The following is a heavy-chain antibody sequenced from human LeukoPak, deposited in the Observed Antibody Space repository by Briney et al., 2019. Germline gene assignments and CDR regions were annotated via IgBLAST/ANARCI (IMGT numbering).Heavy chain of an antibody. CDR2: INHSGST. CDR1: GGSFSSYY. Sequence: PSETLSLTCAVYGGSFSSYYWSWIRQPPGKGLEWIGEINHSGSTNYNPSLKSRVTILVDTSKNQFSPKLSSVTAADTAVYYCARGRLAYNDHDYWGQGTLVTVSS. D-gene: IGHD5-24*01. CDR3: ARGRLAYNDHDY. J-gene: IGHJ4*02. V-gene: IGHV4-34*01.